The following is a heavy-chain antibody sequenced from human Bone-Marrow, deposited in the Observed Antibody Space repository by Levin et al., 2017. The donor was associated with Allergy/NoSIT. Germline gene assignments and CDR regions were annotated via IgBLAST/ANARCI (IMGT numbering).Heavy chain of an antibody. D-gene: IGHD3-10*01. V-gene: IGHV4-59*13. CDR1: GDSINRYY. CDR3: ARDRDFYYDSESRNNGLDV. CDR2: IFYKGIP. Sequence: RASETLSLTCIVSGDSINRYYWNWIRQSPGKGLEWIGHIFYKGIPNYNPSLRTRVTISTDTSRNQIFLRLTSVTAADTATYYCARDRDFYYDSESRNNGLDVWGQGTAVSVSS. J-gene: IGHJ6*02.